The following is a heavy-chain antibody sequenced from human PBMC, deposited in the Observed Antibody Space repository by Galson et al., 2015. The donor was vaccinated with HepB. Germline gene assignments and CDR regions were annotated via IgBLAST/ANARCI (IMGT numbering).Heavy chain of an antibody. J-gene: IGHJ2*01. CDR2: IWYDGSNK. V-gene: IGHV3-33*01. Sequence: SLRLSCAASGFTFSSYGMHWVRQAPGKGLEWVAVIWYDGSNKYYADSVKGRFTISRDNSKNTLYLQMNSLRAEDTAVYYCARDKGALIYWYFDLWGRGTLATVSS. CDR3: ARDKGALIYWYFDL. CDR1: GFTFSSYG.